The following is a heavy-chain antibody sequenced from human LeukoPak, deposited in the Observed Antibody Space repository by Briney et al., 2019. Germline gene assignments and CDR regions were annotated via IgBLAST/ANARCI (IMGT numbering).Heavy chain of an antibody. D-gene: IGHD6-13*01. V-gene: IGHV4-4*07. CDR3: AADGGSGWYHH. CDR1: GGSIRSYY. J-gene: IGHJ5*02. CDR2: IHTSGST. Sequence: SETLSLTCTVSGGSIRSYYWNWIRQAAGEKLEWIGRIHTSGSTNYNPSLKSRLTVSVDTSKNQFSLKRTSVTAADTAVYYCAADGGSGWYHHWGQGTLVTVSS.